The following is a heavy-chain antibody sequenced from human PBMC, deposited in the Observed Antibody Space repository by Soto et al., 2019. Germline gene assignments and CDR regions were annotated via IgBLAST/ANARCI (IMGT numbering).Heavy chain of an antibody. Sequence: SETLSLTYSGSGDTIPFDSWNWIRQPPGQRLEWFGYMYYTGSPRYNPSLGSRVTFSVDASKNQFSLNLSSVTAADTAVYYCARGFYDTGGYSSPFDIWGQGILVTVS. V-gene: IGHV4-59*01. CDR1: GDTIPFDS. D-gene: IGHD3-22*01. CDR2: MYYTGSP. CDR3: ARGFYDTGGYSSPFDI. J-gene: IGHJ5*02.